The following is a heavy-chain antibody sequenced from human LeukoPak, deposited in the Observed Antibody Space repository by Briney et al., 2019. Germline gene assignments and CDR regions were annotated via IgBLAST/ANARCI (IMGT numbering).Heavy chain of an antibody. D-gene: IGHD7-27*01. Sequence: SETLSLTCTVSGGSVSNYYWSWIRQSPGKGLEWIGYIYYTETSYNPSLKSRVTISADMSKNQFSLKLYSVTAADTAVYYCATRKLGNDYWGQGTLVTVSS. V-gene: IGHV4-59*02. CDR3: ATRKLGNDY. CDR1: GGSVSNYY. CDR2: IYYTET. J-gene: IGHJ4*02.